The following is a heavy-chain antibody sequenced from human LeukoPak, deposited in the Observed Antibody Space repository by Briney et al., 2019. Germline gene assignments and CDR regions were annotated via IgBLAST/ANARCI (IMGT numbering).Heavy chain of an antibody. CDR1: GYSISSGYH. Sequence: SETLSLTCTVSGYSISSGYHWGWIRQPPRKGLGWIGYIYYSGSTNYNPSLKSRVTISVDTSKNQFSLKLSSVTAADTAVYYCARTEESGYSYVYFGYYYYMDVWGKGTTVTVSS. D-gene: IGHD5-18*01. V-gene: IGHV4-38-2*02. J-gene: IGHJ6*03. CDR3: ARTEESGYSYVYFGYYYYMDV. CDR2: IYYSGST.